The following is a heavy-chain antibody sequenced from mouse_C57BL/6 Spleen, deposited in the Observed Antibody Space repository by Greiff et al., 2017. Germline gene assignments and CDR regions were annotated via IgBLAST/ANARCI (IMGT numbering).Heavy chain of an antibody. J-gene: IGHJ3*01. Sequence: VQLKQSGPELVKPGASVKMSCKASGYTFTDYNMHWVKQSHGKSLEWIGYINPNTGGTSYNQKFKGKATLTVNKSSSTAYMELRSLTSEDSAVYYCANGYRFAYWGQGTLVTVSA. V-gene: IGHV1-22*01. CDR1: GYTFTDYN. D-gene: IGHD2-2*01. CDR3: ANGYRFAY. CDR2: INPNTGGT.